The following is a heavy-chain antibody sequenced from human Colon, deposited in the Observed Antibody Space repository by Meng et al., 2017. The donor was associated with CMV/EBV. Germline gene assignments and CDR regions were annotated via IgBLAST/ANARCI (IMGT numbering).Heavy chain of an antibody. CDR3: VKNRNSGDSCPGSH. D-gene: IGHD4-17*01. V-gene: IGHV3-23*01. Sequence: EXHLLEXXXGLLQPGXSLRLPXAASGFTFDAYAMTWVRQAPGKGLEWVSAIIGNGDITYYAQSVRGRFTISRDNSRNTLYLQMHSLRAEDTALYYCVKNRNSGDSCPGSHWGQGILVTVSS. J-gene: IGHJ4*02. CDR2: IIGNGDIT. CDR1: GFTFDAYA.